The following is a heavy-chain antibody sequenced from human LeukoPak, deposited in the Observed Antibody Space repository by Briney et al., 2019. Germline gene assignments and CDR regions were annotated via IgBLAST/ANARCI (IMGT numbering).Heavy chain of an antibody. CDR3: ARDVNGGYFAY. D-gene: IGHD4-23*01. CDR1: GITFSDRW. CDR2: IKYDGSEK. Sequence: GGSLRLSCAVSGITFSDRWMTWVRQAPGKGLEWVANIKYDGSEKYYVESVKGRFTISRDNAKNSLFLQMNSLRVEDTAVYYCARDVNGGYFAYWGQGTLVTVSS. V-gene: IGHV3-7*01. J-gene: IGHJ4*02.